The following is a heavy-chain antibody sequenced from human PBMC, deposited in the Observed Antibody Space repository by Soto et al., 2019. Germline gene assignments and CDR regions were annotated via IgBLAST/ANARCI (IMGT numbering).Heavy chain of an antibody. Sequence: QVQLQESGPGLVKPSDTLSLTCAVSGYSISSSNWWGWIRQPPGKGLEWIGSIYYSGTTYYNPSLKSPVPMSVDTSKNQFSLTLTSVTAVDTAVYYCARREIQGPIDYWGQGTLVTVSS. CDR3: ARREIQGPIDY. CDR1: GYSISSSNW. V-gene: IGHV4-28*01. CDR2: IYYSGTT. D-gene: IGHD1-26*01. J-gene: IGHJ4*02.